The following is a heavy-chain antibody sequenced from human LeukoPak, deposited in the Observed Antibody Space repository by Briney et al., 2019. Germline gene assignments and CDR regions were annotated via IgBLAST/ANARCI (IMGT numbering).Heavy chain of an antibody. CDR1: GGTFSSYA. J-gene: IGHJ6*03. V-gene: IGHV1-69*05. CDR3: ARGTGGITGTIVFYYYMDV. CDR2: IIPIFGTA. Sequence: RASVKVSCKASGGTFSSYAISWVRQAPGQGLEWMGGIIPIFGTANYAQKFQGRVTITTDESTSTAYMELSSLRSEDTAVYYCARGTGGITGTIVFYYYMDVWGKGTTVAVSS. D-gene: IGHD1-20*01.